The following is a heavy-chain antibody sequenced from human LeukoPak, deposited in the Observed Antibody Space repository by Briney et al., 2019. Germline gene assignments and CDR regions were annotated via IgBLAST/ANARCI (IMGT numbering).Heavy chain of an antibody. CDR1: GXTFXTYG. D-gene: IGHD2-2*01. V-gene: IGHV3-30*18. J-gene: IGHJ4*02. Sequence: GGSLRLSCAASGXTFXTYGXRWXXQAXGXXLXWVXVISYDGSDKYYADSVKGRFTISRDNTKNTLYLQMNSLRAEDTAVYYCGKLGCSSTRCYINYWGQGTLVTVSS. CDR3: GKLGCSSTRCYINY. CDR2: ISYDGSDK.